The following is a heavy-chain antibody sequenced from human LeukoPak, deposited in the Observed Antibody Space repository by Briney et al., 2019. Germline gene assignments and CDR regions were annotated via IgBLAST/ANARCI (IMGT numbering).Heavy chain of an antibody. CDR1: GFTFSSYA. CDR2: ISGSNT. V-gene: IGHV3-23*01. Sequence: GRSLRLSCAASGFTFSSYAVSWVRQAPGKGLEWVAAISGSNTYYADYVKGRFTISRDNSKNTLYLQMNSLRAEDAAVYYCGKKTGYSSGWYLESWGQGTLVTVSS. CDR3: GKKTGYSSGWYLES. D-gene: IGHD6-19*01. J-gene: IGHJ4*02.